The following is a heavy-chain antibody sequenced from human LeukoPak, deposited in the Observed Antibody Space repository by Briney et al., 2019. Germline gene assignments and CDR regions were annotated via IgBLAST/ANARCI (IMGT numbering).Heavy chain of an antibody. CDR3: ARLNYYDSSSFDY. V-gene: IGHV4-34*01. Sequence: SETLSLTCAVYGESFSGYYWSWIRQPPGKGLEWIGEINHSGSTNYNPSLKSRVTISVDTSKNQFSLKLSSVTAADTAVYYCARLNYYDSSSFDYWGQGTLVTVSS. CDR1: GESFSGYY. J-gene: IGHJ4*02. CDR2: INHSGST. D-gene: IGHD3-22*01.